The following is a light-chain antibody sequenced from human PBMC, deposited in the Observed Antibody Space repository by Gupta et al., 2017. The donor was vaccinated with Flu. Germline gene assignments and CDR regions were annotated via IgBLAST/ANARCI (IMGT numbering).Light chain of an antibody. J-gene: IGLJ2*01. Sequence: CSGDKLGDKYVDVYQQKPGQSPVSVLYQDHKRPSGIPERISGSKSGNTATLIISATQTMDEADYYCQAWASGSVVFGGGTKLTVL. V-gene: IGLV3-1*01. CDR1: KLGDKY. CDR2: QDH. CDR3: QAWASGSVV.